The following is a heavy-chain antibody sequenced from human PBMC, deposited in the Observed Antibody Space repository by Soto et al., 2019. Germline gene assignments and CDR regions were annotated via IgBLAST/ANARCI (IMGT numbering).Heavy chain of an antibody. CDR2: ISWDSSRT. CDR1: GFTFDDYT. J-gene: IGHJ4*02. CDR3: AKEGGTTFFDY. Sequence: PGGSLRLSCAASGFTFDDYTMHWVRQAPGKGLEWVSLISWDSSRTYYADSVKGRFTISRDNSKNSLYLQMNSLTTEDTALYFCAKEGGTTFFDYWGQGTPVTVSS. V-gene: IGHV3-43*01. D-gene: IGHD1-26*01.